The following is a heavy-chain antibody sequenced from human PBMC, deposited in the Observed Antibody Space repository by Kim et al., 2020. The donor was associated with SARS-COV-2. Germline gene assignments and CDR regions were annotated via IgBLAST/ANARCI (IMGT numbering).Heavy chain of an antibody. J-gene: IGHJ4*02. V-gene: IGHV4-34*09. CDR3: ARDETGHFDY. CDR2: SH. Sequence: SHTYPPSITGRVTISVETSKNQFSLKLSCATAADTAVYYCARDETGHFDYWGQGTLVTVSS. D-gene: IGHD3-9*01.